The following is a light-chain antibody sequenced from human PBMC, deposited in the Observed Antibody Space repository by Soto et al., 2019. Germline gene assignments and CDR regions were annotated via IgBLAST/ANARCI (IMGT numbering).Light chain of an antibody. Sequence: EIVLTQSPGTLSLSPGERATLSCRASQSVSSNYLAWYQQKPGQAPRLLVYGASNRATGIPDRFRGSGSGTDFTLTISGLEPEEFAVYYCQQYGSSPYTFGQGTKLEIK. CDR1: QSVSSNY. CDR2: GAS. V-gene: IGKV3-20*01. J-gene: IGKJ2*01. CDR3: QQYGSSPYT.